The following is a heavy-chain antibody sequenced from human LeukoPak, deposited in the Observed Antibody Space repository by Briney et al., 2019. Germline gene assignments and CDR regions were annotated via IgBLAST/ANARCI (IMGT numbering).Heavy chain of an antibody. J-gene: IGHJ4*02. Sequence: PGGSLRLSCAASGLTFSSHAIQWVRQAPGKGLEWVALISYDGNNKYYADSVKGRFIISRDNPKNTLYLQMNTLRTEDTAVYYCASEGGYGDLNYWGQGTLVTVSS. CDR3: ASEGGYGDLNY. CDR2: ISYDGNNK. CDR1: GLTFSSHA. D-gene: IGHD4-17*01. V-gene: IGHV3-30-3*01.